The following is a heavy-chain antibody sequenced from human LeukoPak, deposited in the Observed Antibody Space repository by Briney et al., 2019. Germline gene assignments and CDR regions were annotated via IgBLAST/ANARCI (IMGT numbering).Heavy chain of an antibody. Sequence: SETLSLTCAVYGGSFSGYYWSWIRQPPGKGLEWIGEINHSGSTNYNPSLKSRVTISVDTSKNQFSLKLSSVTAADTAVYYCARGYSSGWYRSMDVWGQGTTVTVSS. CDR2: INHSGST. D-gene: IGHD6-19*01. CDR3: ARGYSSGWYRSMDV. V-gene: IGHV4-34*01. J-gene: IGHJ6*02. CDR1: GGSFSGYY.